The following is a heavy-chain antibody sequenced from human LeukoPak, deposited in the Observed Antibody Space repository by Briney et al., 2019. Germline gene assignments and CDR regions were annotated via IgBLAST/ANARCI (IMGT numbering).Heavy chain of an antibody. CDR3: ARVPGGGTAAN. Sequence: SETLSLTCTVSGGXVSSGSYYWSWIRQPPGKGLEWIGYIYYSGSTNYNPSLKSRVTISVDMTKNQFSLRLSSVTTADTAVYYCARVPGGGTAANWGQGTMVTVSS. J-gene: IGHJ3*01. CDR1: GGXVSSGSYY. CDR2: IYYSGST. V-gene: IGHV4-61*01. D-gene: IGHD1-7*01.